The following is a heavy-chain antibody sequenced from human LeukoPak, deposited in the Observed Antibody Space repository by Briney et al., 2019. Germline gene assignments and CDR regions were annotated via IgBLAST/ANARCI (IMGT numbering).Heavy chain of an antibody. J-gene: IGHJ4*02. D-gene: IGHD2-2*02. CDR2: IYTSGST. V-gene: IGHV4-4*09. CDR1: GGSISSYY. Sequence: SETLSLTCTVSGGSISSYYWSWIRQPPGKGLEWIGYIYTSGSTNYNPSLKSRVTISVDTSKNQFSLKLSSVTAADTAVYYCARLNYCSSTSCYTGYFDYWGQGTLVTVSS. CDR3: ARLNYCSSTSCYTGYFDY.